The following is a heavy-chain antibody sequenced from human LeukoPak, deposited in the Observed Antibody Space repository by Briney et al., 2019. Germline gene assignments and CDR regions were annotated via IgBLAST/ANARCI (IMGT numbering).Heavy chain of an antibody. V-gene: IGHV3-23*01. CDR3: AKDAAYYYDSSGYRNGWWFDP. J-gene: IGHJ5*02. CDR2: ISGSAYST. CDR1: GFTFSSYA. Sequence: GGSLRLSCAASGFTFSSYAMSWVRQAPGKGLEWVSGISGSAYSTYYADSVQGRLTISRDNSKNTLYLQMNSLRAEDTAVYYCAKDAAYYYDSSGYRNGWWFDPWGQGTLVTVSS. D-gene: IGHD3-22*01.